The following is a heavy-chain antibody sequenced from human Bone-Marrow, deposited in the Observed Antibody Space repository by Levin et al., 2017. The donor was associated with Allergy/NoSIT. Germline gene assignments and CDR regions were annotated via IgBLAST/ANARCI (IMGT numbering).Heavy chain of an antibody. CDR3: AHRPPGGYNWNNNWFDP. CDR1: GFSLRTSGMG. V-gene: IGHV2-5*02. CDR2: IYWDDEK. Sequence: ESGPTLVKPTQTLTLTCSFSGFSLRTSGMGVGWFRQPPGKALEWLTLIYWDDEKRYSPSLKSRLTITKDTSKNQVVLTMTNMDPVDTATYYCAHRPPGGYNWNNNWFDPWGQGTLVIVSS. D-gene: IGHD1/OR15-1a*01. J-gene: IGHJ5*02.